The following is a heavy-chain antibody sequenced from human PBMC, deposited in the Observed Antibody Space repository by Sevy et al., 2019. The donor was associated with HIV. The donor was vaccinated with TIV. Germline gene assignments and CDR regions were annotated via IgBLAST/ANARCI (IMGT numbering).Heavy chain of an antibody. CDR3: ARGGGNGWYYFDY. Sequence: ASVKVSCKASGGTFSSYGISWVRQAPGQGLEWMGGIIPILGTVNYAQKFQGRVTITADESTKTAYMELSSLRSEDTDVYDCARGGGNGWYYFDYWGQETLVTVSS. D-gene: IGHD6-19*01. J-gene: IGHJ4*02. V-gene: IGHV1-69*13. CDR1: GGTFSSYG. CDR2: IIPILGTV.